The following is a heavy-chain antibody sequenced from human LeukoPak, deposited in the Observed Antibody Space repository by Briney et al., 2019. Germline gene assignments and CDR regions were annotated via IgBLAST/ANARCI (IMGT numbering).Heavy chain of an antibody. V-gene: IGHV1-18*01. J-gene: IGHJ4*02. CDR3: ARVDPLTYYYDSSGYYQFDY. Sequence: GASVKVSCKASGYTFTSYGISWVRQAPGQGLEWMGWISAYNGNTNYAQKLQGRVTMTTDTSTSTAYMELRSLRSDDTAVYYCARVDPLTYYYDSSGYYQFDYWGQGTLVTVAS. CDR1: GYTFTSYG. D-gene: IGHD3-22*01. CDR2: ISAYNGNT.